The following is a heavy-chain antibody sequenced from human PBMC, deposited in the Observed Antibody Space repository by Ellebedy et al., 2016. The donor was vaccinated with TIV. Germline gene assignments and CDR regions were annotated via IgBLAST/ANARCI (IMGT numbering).Heavy chain of an antibody. CDR3: AREYDGDYPSDY. CDR2: ISSSSSYI. D-gene: IGHD4-17*01. J-gene: IGHJ4*02. Sequence: PGGSLRLSCAASGFTFSSYSMNWVRQAPGKGLEWVSSISSSSSYIYYADSVKGRFTISRDNAKNSLYLQMNSLRAEDTAVYYCAREYDGDYPSDYWGQGTLVTVSS. V-gene: IGHV3-21*01. CDR1: GFTFSSYS.